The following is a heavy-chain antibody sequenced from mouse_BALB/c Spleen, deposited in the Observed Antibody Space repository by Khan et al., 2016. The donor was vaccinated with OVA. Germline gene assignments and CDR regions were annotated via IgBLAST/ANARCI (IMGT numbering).Heavy chain of an antibody. D-gene: IGHD1-2*01. CDR2: IWGDGST. CDR1: GFSLTDYG. CDR3: ARELRLGGFAY. V-gene: IGHV2-6-7*01. J-gene: IGHJ3*01. Sequence: QVQLKQSGPGLVAPSQSLSITCTVSGFSLTDYGVNWVRQPPGKGLVWLGMIWGDGSTDYNPALKSRLSIKKDNSKSQVFLKMNSLRTDDTARYYCARELRLGGFAYWGQGTLVTV.